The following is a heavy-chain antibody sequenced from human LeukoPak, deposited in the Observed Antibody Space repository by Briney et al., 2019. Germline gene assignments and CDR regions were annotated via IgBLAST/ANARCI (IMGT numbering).Heavy chain of an antibody. V-gene: IGHV1-69*04. CDR1: GGTFSSYA. D-gene: IGHD4-17*01. Sequence: GASVKVSCKASGGTFSSYAISWVRQAPGQGLEWMGRIIPILGIANYARKFQGRVTITADKSTSTAYMELSSLRSEDTAVYYCARDKVSALYGDASDYWGQGTLVTVSS. CDR2: IIPILGIA. J-gene: IGHJ4*02. CDR3: ARDKVSALYGDASDY.